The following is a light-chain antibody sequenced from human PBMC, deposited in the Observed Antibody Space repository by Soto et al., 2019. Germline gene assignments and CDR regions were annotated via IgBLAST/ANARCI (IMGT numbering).Light chain of an antibody. CDR3: SSGDGSLDVEV. J-gene: IGLJ1*01. CDR1: SSNIGSNT. Sequence: QSVLTQPPSASGTPGQRVTISCSGSSSNIGSNTVKWYQQLPGPATHLLIYSYNHRPSGGPDRFSGSKSVTSASLAISGLPAEDEADYYCSSGDGSLDVEVFGAGTKVTVL. V-gene: IGLV1-44*01. CDR2: SYN.